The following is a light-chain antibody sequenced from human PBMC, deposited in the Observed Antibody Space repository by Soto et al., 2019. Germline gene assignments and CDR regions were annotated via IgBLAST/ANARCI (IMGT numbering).Light chain of an antibody. CDR1: QSVGSN. V-gene: IGKV3D-15*01. J-gene: IGKJ5*01. CDR3: QQYNNRPPIT. Sequence: EIVMTHSPVTLSVSPGESATLSCRASQSVGSNLAWYQQRPGQAPRLLIYGASTRATGIPVRFSGSGSGTEFTLTISGLQSEDFGVYLCQQYNNRPPITFGQGTRLEMK. CDR2: GAS.